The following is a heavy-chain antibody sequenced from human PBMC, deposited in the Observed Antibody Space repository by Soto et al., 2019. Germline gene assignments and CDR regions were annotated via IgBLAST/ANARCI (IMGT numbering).Heavy chain of an antibody. J-gene: IGHJ4*02. V-gene: IGHV3-30*18. CDR3: AKERGVVTLLYFDY. CDR2: ISYDGSNK. D-gene: IGHD2-15*01. CDR1: GLTVSSNH. Sequence: PGGSLRLSCAASGLTVSSNHMTWVRQAPGKGLDWVAVISYDGSNKYYADSVKGRFTISRDNSKNTLYLQMNSLRAGDTAVYYCAKERGVVTLLYFDYWGQGTPVTVSS.